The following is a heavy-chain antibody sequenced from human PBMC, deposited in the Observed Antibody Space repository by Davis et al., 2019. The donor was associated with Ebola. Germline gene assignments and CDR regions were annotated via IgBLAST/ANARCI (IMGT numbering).Heavy chain of an antibody. CDR3: ARDRLGYGYYYYGMDV. V-gene: IGHV3-48*02. CDR2: ISSSSSTI. Sequence: GGSLRLSCAASGFTFSSYSMNWVRQAPGKGLEWVSYISSSSSTIYYADSVKGRFTISRDNAKNSLYLQMNSLRDEDTAVYYCARDRLGYGYYYYGMDVWGQGTTVTVSS. J-gene: IGHJ6*02. D-gene: IGHD5-12*01. CDR1: GFTFSSYS.